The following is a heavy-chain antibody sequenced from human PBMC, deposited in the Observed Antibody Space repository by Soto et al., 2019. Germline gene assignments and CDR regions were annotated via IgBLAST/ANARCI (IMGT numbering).Heavy chain of an antibody. J-gene: IGHJ5*02. CDR1: GGNFSNYG. CDR3: ARASGRSWYNWFDP. D-gene: IGHD6-13*01. CDR2: IVPLFGTT. Sequence: QVRLVQSGAEVKKPGSSVTVSCKASGGNFSNYGISWVRQAPGQGLEYMGGIVPLFGTTNYAHKFRGRVTITADESTSPVYMEVSSLKSEDTAVYFCARASGRSWYNWFDPWGQGTLVTVST. V-gene: IGHV1-69*01.